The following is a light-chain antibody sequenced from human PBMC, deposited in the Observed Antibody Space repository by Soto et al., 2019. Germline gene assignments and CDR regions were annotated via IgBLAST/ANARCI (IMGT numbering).Light chain of an antibody. CDR1: SSDVGSYDL. Sequence: QSALTQPASVSGSPGPSITISCTGTSSDVGSYDLVSWYQQPPGKAPKLMIYEDTKRPSGISTRFSGSKSGNAASLTISGLQAEDEADYYCCSYAGSGTFVFGTGTKVTVL. V-gene: IGLV2-23*01. J-gene: IGLJ1*01. CDR2: EDT. CDR3: CSYAGSGTFV.